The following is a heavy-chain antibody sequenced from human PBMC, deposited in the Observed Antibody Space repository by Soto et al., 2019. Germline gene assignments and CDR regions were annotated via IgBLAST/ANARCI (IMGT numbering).Heavy chain of an antibody. J-gene: IGHJ5*02. D-gene: IGHD6-19*01. CDR1: GFSLRTSGAG. CDR2: IYWNDDK. CDR3: AKSGSSGWYGWFDP. V-gene: IGHV2-5*01. Sequence: SGPTLVNPTQPLTLTCIFSGFSLRTSGAGVGWIRRPPGKALEWLGFIYWNDDKRYSPSLKSRLTTTKDTSKNQVVLTMTNMDPVDTATYYCAKSGSSGWYGWFDPWGQGTLVTVSS.